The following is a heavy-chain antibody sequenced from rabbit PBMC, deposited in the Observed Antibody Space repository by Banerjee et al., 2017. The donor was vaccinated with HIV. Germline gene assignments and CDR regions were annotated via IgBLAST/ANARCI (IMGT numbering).Heavy chain of an antibody. CDR3: ARAGYGGYGYATNYFDL. D-gene: IGHD6-1*01. V-gene: IGHV1S40*01. CDR1: GFSFSSSYY. Sequence: QSLEESGGDLVKPGASLTLTCTASGFSFSSSYYMCWVRQAPGKGLEWIGCIYTGSSGSTYYASWAKGRFTISKTSSATVTLQMTSLTAADTATYFCARAGYGGYGYATNYFDLWGPGTLVTVS. J-gene: IGHJ4*01. CDR2: IYTGSSGST.